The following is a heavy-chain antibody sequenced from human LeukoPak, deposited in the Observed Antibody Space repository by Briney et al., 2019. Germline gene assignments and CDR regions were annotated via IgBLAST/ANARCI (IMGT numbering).Heavy chain of an antibody. D-gene: IGHD2-21*02. CDR3: ASNHRAYCGGDCYHY. Sequence: SETLSLTCAVYGGSFSGYYWSWIRQPPGKGLEWIGEINHSGSTNYNPSLKSRVTISVDTSKNQFSLKLSSVTAADTAVYYCASNHRAYCGGDCYHYWGQGTLVTVSS. V-gene: IGHV4-34*01. CDR1: GGSFSGYY. CDR2: INHSGST. J-gene: IGHJ4*02.